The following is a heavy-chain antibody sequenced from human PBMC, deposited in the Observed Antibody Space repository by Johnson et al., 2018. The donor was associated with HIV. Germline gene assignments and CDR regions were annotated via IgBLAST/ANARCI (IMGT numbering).Heavy chain of an antibody. D-gene: IGHD3-22*01. V-gene: IGHV3-NL1*01. CDR3: ARVSSGGAFDI. Sequence: QVQLVESGGGVVQPGRSLRLSCAASGFTFSSYGMHWVRQAPGKGLEWVAVIYSGGSPYYADSVKGRFTISRDNAKNSLYLQMNSLRAGDTAVYYCARVSSGGAFDIWGQGTMVTVSS. CDR2: IYSGGSP. CDR1: GFTFSSYG. J-gene: IGHJ3*02.